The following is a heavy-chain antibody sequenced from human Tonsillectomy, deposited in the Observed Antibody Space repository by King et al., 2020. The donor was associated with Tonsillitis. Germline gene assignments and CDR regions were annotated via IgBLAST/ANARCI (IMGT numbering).Heavy chain of an antibody. J-gene: IGHJ6*03. V-gene: IGHV3-23*04. CDR2: ISGSGGRT. Sequence: VQLVEYGGGLEQPGGSLRLSCAASGFTFTTYTMSWVRQAPGKGLEWVSAISGSGGRTYYADSVKGRFTISRDNSKNTLHLQINALRAKDTAVYFCAKVSGDNYCPSYYIDVFGKGTTVTVSS. CDR1: GFTFTTYT. CDR3: AKVSGDNYCPSYYIDV. D-gene: IGHD3-3*01.